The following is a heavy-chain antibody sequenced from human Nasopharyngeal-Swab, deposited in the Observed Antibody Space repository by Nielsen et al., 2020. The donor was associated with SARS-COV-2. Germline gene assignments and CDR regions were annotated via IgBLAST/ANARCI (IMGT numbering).Heavy chain of an antibody. CDR2: INWNGGST. J-gene: IGHJ6*02. D-gene: IGHD2-21*02. CDR3: AREEAYDGGNDYSYYYYGMDV. V-gene: IGHV3-20*04. Sequence: GESLTISCAASGFTFDDYGMSWAPPAPGKGLESASGINWNGGSTGYADSVKGRFTISRDNAKNSLYLQMNSLRAEDTALYYCAREEAYDGGNDYSYYYYGMDVWGQGTTVTVSS. CDR1: GFTFDDYG.